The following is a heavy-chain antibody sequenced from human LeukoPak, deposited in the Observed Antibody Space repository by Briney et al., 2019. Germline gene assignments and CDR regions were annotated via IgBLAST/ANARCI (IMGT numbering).Heavy chain of an antibody. D-gene: IGHD1-14*01. CDR2: IYHSGST. CDR1: GGSISSGGYS. V-gene: IGHV4-30-2*01. CDR3: ARAPERLGLDY. Sequence: PSETLSLTCTVSGGSISSGGYSWSWIRQPPGKGLEWIGYIYHSGSTYYNPSLKSRVTISVDRSKNQFSLKLSSVTAADTAVYYCARAPERLGLDYWGQGTLVTVSS. J-gene: IGHJ4*02.